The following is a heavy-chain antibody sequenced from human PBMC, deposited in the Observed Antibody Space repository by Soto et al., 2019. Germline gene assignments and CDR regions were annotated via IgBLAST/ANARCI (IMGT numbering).Heavy chain of an antibody. CDR1: GGSISGYY. V-gene: IGHV4-59*01. J-gene: IGHJ4*02. CDR2: IFYSGNT. D-gene: IGHD6-19*01. CDR3: ARVGSSGWSPDY. Sequence: SETLSLTCTVSGGSISGYYCTWIRQPPGKGLEWIGYIFYSGNTNYNPSLRSRVTISVDTSKNQFSLKVNSVTTADTAMYYCARVGSSGWSPDYWGQGTLVPVSS.